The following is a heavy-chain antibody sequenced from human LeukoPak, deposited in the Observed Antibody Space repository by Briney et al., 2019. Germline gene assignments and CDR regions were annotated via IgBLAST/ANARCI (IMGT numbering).Heavy chain of an antibody. CDR3: ARDRLGNYYFFGMDV. Sequence: KPGGSLRLSCAPSGFTFSDYYMSWIRQAPGKGLETVSYLSCGNGDTKYADSVKGRFTISIDKALGSLYLQLDSLSAYDSVASCCARDRLGNYYFFGMDVWDQGTTVTVSS. J-gene: IGHJ6*02. CDR1: GFTFSDYY. CDR2: LSCGNGDT. V-gene: IGHV3-11*05. D-gene: IGHD6-25*01.